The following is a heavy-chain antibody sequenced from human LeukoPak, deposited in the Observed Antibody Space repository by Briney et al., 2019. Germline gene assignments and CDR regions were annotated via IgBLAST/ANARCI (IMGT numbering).Heavy chain of an antibody. D-gene: IGHD6-13*01. Sequence: PSETLPLTCTVSGGSISSGSYYWSWIRQPPGKGLEWIGYIYYSGSTNYNPSLKSRVTISVDTSKNQFSLKLSSVTAADTAVYYCARHPESRGGSWYGHDAFDIWGQGTMVTVSS. V-gene: IGHV4-61*01. CDR1: GGSISSGSYY. J-gene: IGHJ3*02. CDR2: IYYSGST. CDR3: ARHPESRGGSWYGHDAFDI.